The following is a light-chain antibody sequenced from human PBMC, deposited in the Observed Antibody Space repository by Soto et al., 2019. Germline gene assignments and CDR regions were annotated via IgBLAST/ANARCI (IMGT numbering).Light chain of an antibody. V-gene: IGKV1-39*01. CDR2: AAS. CDR3: QQSDSIPIT. J-gene: IGKJ5*01. CDR1: QTISRN. Sequence: DIEMTQSPSSLCASVGYRVTIPCRASQTISRNLNWYQQKPGKAPKLLIYAASSLQSGVPSRFSGSGSGTDFALAISSLQPEDFATYYCQQSDSIPITFGQGTRLEI.